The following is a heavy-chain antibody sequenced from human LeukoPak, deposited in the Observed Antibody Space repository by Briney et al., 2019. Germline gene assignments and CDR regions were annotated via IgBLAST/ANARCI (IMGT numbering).Heavy chain of an antibody. CDR2: IYNSGRT. Sequence: SETLPLTCTVSGDSISCYYWSWIRQPPGKGLEWIAYIYNSGRTDYNPALKSRVTISIDTSKNQFSLKLSSVTAADSALYYCAKLESPYYYAMDVWGQGTTVTVSS. J-gene: IGHJ6*02. CDR3: AKLESPYYYAMDV. D-gene: IGHD3-3*01. CDR1: GDSISCYY. V-gene: IGHV4-59*01.